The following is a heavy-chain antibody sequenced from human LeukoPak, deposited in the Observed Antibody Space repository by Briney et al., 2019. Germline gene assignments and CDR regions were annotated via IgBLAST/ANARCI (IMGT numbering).Heavy chain of an antibody. Sequence: QPGGSLRLSCAASGFAFSGYWMSWVRQAPGKGLEWVANIKEDGSEKYYVDSVKGRFTISRDNAKNSLYLQMNSLRAEDTAVYYCARGGYTRFDFWGQGTLVTVSS. D-gene: IGHD5-18*01. J-gene: IGHJ4*02. CDR3: ARGGYTRFDF. CDR2: IKEDGSEK. V-gene: IGHV3-7*01. CDR1: GFAFSGYW.